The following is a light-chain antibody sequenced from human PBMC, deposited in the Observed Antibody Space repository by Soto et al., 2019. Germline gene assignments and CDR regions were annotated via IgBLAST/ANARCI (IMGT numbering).Light chain of an antibody. CDR1: QGVSRW. J-gene: IGKJ5*01. V-gene: IGKV1-12*01. CDR3: QQANSFTIT. Sequence: DIQMTQSPSSMSASVGDSVTITCRASQGVSRWLAWYQQKRGRAPKLXIYEASSLQSGVPSRFTGSGSGTDCTRTISSLQPEDFATYYCQQANSFTITFGQGTRLEIK. CDR2: EAS.